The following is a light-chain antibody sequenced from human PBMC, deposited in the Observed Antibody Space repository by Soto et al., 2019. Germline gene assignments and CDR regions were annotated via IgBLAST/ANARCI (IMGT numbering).Light chain of an antibody. CDR2: EVS. V-gene: IGLV2-14*01. J-gene: IGLJ1*01. Sequence: QSALTQPASLSGSPGQSITISCTGTSSDVGGYNYVSWYQQHPGKAPRLMIYEVSNRPSGVSNRFSGSKSGNSASLTISGLQAEDEADYYCSSYTSSSTVVFGTGTKLTVL. CDR1: SSDVGGYNY. CDR3: SSYTSSSTVV.